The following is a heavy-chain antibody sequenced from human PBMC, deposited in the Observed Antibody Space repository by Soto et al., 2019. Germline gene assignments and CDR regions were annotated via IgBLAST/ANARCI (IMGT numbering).Heavy chain of an antibody. CDR3: AKGPHTNVGWPYYFES. D-gene: IGHD6-19*01. CDR1: GFSLANYP. Sequence: GSLRLSCLASGFSLANYPMNWVRQTPGKGLEWISYSSPRGDTIYYADSVEGRFTISRDNARNSLSLNMSSLRDEDSALYYCAKGPHTNVGWPYYFESWGQGVTVT. J-gene: IGHJ4*02. V-gene: IGHV3-48*02. CDR2: SSPRGDTI.